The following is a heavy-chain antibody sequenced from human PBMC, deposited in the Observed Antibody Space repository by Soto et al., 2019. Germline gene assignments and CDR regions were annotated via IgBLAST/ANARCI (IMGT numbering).Heavy chain of an antibody. V-gene: IGHV4-59*01. CDR1: GGSISSYY. CDR2: IYYSGST. D-gene: IGHD6-13*01. CDR3: ARATPAAAGTGWFDP. Sequence: SETLSLTCTVSGGSISSYYWSWIRQPPGKGLEWIGYIYYSGSTNYNPSLKSRVTISVDTSKDQFSLKLSSVTAADTAVYYCARATPAAAGTGWFDPWGQGTLVTVSS. J-gene: IGHJ5*02.